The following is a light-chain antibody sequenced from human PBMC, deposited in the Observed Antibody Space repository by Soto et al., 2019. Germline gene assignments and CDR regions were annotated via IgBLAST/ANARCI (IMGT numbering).Light chain of an antibody. CDR2: RNN. J-gene: IGLJ3*02. CDR3: AAWDDSLSGSWV. V-gene: IGLV1-47*01. CDR1: SSNIGSNY. Sequence: QSVLTQPPSASGTPGQRVTISCSGSSSNIGSNYVYWYQQLPGTAPKLLIFRNNQRPSGVPDRFYGSKSGTSASLAISGLRSEQAADDYCAAWDDSLSGSWVFGGGTKVTVL.